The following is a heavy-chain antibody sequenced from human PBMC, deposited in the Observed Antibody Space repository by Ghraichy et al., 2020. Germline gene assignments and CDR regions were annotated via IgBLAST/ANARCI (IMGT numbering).Heavy chain of an antibody. V-gene: IGHV3-64D*06. CDR1: GFKFSDYA. J-gene: IGHJ5*02. CDR3: VMIFGRSPFPP. CDR2: IFSTGKSS. D-gene: IGHD3/OR15-3a*01. Sequence: GGSLRLSCSASGFKFSDYAMHWVRQAPGKGLQYVAAIFSTGKSSYYADSVKGRFTISRDNSKNTLYLQMSSLRTEDTAMYFCVMIFGRSPFPPWGQGTLVTVSS.